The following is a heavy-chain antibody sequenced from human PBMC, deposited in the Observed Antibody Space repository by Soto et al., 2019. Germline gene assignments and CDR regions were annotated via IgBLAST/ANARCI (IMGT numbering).Heavy chain of an antibody. D-gene: IGHD2-2*01. Sequence: EVQLVESGGGLVRPGGSRRLSCVASGFTFDDYGMHWVRQVPGKGLEWVAGISWNRGTIGYAGSVRGRFTISRDNAKNSLFLQMTSLRTEDTAIYYCGKSEDIVVVPAAPVFDHWGQGIMVTVSS. V-gene: IGHV3-9*01. CDR2: ISWNRGTI. CDR1: GFTFDDYG. J-gene: IGHJ4*02. CDR3: GKSEDIVVVPAAPVFDH.